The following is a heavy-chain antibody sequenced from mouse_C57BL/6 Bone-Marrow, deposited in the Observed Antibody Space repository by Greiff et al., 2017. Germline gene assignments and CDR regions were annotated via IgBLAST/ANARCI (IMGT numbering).Heavy chain of an antibody. V-gene: IGHV1-81*01. CDR2: IYPRSGNT. Sequence: VQLQQSGAELARPGASVKLSCKASGYTFTSYGISWVKQRTGQGLEWIGEIYPRSGNTYYNEKFKGKATLTADKSSSTAYLELRSLTSEDSAVYFFAKGGSNPFAYWGQGTLVTVSA. CDR1: GYTFTSYG. J-gene: IGHJ3*01. CDR3: AKGGSNPFAY. D-gene: IGHD2-5*01.